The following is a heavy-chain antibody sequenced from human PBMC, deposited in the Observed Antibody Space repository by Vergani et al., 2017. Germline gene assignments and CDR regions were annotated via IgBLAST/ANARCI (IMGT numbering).Heavy chain of an antibody. V-gene: IGHV1-18*01. D-gene: IGHD2-2*01. J-gene: IGHJ4*02. CDR3: AREVGGCSRTSCSPYYFDY. Sequence: QVQLVQSGAEVKKPGASVKVSCKASGYTFTGYGITWVRQAPGQGLEWMGWISAYNGNTDYEQNLQDRVTMTTDTSTNPAYMELRSLRSDDTAVYYCAREVGGCSRTSCSPYYFDYWSQGTLVTVSS. CDR2: ISAYNGNT. CDR1: GYTFTGYG.